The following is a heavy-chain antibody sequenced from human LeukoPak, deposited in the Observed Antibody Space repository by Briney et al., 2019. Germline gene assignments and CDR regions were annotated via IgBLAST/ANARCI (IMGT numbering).Heavy chain of an antibody. Sequence: GGSLRLSCAASGFTFSTYEMNWVRQAPGKGLEWVSYISSTGSNIYYADSVKGRFTISRDNAKNSLYLLMNSLRTEDTAVYYCAATYYYDGSGDYWGQGTLVTVSS. CDR2: ISSTGSNI. CDR1: GFTFSTYE. J-gene: IGHJ4*02. V-gene: IGHV3-48*03. D-gene: IGHD3-22*01. CDR3: AATYYYDGSGDY.